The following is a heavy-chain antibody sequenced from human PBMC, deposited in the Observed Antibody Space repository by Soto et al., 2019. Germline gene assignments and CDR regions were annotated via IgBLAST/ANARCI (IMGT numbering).Heavy chain of an antibody. Sequence: QVQLQESGPGLVKPSETLSLSCSVSNGSITVDGFYWTWMRQFPGKGLEWIGYRYHSGSYYTNPSLHSRVIISVDTAENQFSLRLTSVTAADTAVYYCARGSQTTGGWFDAWGQGVLVTVSS. D-gene: IGHD1-26*01. CDR1: NGSITVDGFY. CDR2: RYHSGSY. CDR3: ARGSQTTGGWFDA. V-gene: IGHV4-31*03. J-gene: IGHJ5*02.